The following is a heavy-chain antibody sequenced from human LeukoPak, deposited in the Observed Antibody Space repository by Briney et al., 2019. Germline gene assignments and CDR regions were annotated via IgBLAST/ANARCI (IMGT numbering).Heavy chain of an antibody. CDR1: GDTLPTYG. J-gene: IGHJ6*03. CDR2: VSTYNGHT. D-gene: IGHD2-2*01. CDR3: ARPAKGAYYFYYMDV. Sequence: GASVKVSCKASGDTLPTYGITWVRQAPGQGLEWMGWVSTYNGHTNYVQYLQGRVTMTRDTSTNTAYMELRGLRANDTAIYYCARPAKGAYYFYYMDVWGKGTTVTVSS. V-gene: IGHV1-18*01.